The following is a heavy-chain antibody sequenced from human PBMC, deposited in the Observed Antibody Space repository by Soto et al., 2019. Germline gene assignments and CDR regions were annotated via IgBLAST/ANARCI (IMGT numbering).Heavy chain of an antibody. CDR2: IYHSGST. D-gene: IGHD3-10*01. J-gene: IGHJ4*02. V-gene: IGHV4-4*02. CDR3: ARARMYYYGSGSHSFDY. Sequence: PSETLSLTCAVSGGSISSSNWWSWVRQPPGKGLEWIGEIYHSGSTNYNPSLKSRVTISVDKSKNQFSLQLSSVTAADTALYYCARARMYYYGSGSHSFDYWGQGTLVTVSS. CDR1: GGSISSSNW.